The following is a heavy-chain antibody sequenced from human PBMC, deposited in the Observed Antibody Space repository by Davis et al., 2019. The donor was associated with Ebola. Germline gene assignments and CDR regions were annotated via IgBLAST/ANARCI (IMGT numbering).Heavy chain of an antibody. CDR3: ATGCVGGSFDD. J-gene: IGHJ4*02. V-gene: IGHV1-24*01. CDR2: FDPTEGAT. CDR1: AYTLTEVS. D-gene: IGHD1-26*01. Sequence: ASAQVSCNVSAYTLTEVSMHWVRQPPGGGVVYMGGFDPTEGATVYAQRFQGSVTMTEDTSTETTYMELSSLRSEDTAVYYCATGCVGGSFDDWGQGTLVTVSS.